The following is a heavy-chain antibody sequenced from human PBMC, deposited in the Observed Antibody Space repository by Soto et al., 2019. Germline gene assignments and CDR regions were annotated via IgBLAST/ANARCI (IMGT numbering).Heavy chain of an antibody. CDR3: AREYGYYDGSVGLDYWYFGL. CDR1: GYSFTNYV. V-gene: IGHV1-3*01. D-gene: IGHD3-22*01. Sequence: QVQLVQSGAEVKQPGASVKISCKASGYSFTNYVIHWLRQAPGQSLERMGCINAGNGDTKFSQKFQDRVSMTRDTSASTVYMELSSLSSEDTAVYYCAREYGYYDGSVGLDYWYFGLWGRGTLVTVSP. CDR2: INAGNGDT. J-gene: IGHJ2*01.